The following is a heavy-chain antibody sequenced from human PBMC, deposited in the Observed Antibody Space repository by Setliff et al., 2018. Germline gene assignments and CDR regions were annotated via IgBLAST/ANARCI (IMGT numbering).Heavy chain of an antibody. CDR3: ARESRYYYDNLGTLDY. V-gene: IGHV4-4*08. Sequence: SETLSLTCTVSGGSISSYYWGWIRQPPGKGLEWIGRIYTSGSTYYNPSLKSRVSISVDTSKNQFSLKLSSVTAADTAVYYCARESRYYYDNLGTLDYWGQGTLVTVSS. CDR2: IYTSGST. D-gene: IGHD3-22*01. CDR1: GGSISSYY. J-gene: IGHJ4*02.